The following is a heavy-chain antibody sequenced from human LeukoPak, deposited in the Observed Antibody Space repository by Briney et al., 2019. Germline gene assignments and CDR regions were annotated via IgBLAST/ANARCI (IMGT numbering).Heavy chain of an antibody. CDR1: GFNFDRYT. D-gene: IGHD3-10*02. J-gene: IGHJ4*02. V-gene: IGHV3-43*01. CDR3: AKELETMFFDY. Sequence: GGSLRLSCATSGFNFDRYTIHWVRQAPGKGLEWVSLAGWAGGTTFYSDSVRGRFTISRDSGRKSVYLQMNSLTTDDTAFYFCAKELETMFFDYWGQGALVTVSS. CDR2: AGWAGGTT.